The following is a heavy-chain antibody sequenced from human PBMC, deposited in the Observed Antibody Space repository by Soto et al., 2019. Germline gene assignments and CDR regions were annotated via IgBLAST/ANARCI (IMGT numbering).Heavy chain of an antibody. CDR2: ISSNGGST. CDR3: SYYYYGMDV. J-gene: IGHJ6*02. CDR1: GFTVSSYA. V-gene: IGHV3-64D*08. Sequence: GGSLRLSCAASGFTVSSYAMHWVRQAPGKGLEYVSAISSNGGSTYYADSVKGRFTISRDNSKNTLYLQMSSLRAEDTAVYYCSYYYYGMDVWGQGTTDTVSS.